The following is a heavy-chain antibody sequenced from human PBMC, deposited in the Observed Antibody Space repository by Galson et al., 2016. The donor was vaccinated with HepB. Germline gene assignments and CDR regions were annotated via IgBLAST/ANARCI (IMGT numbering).Heavy chain of an antibody. CDR3: ARGFCDVDCPKHNWFDP. V-gene: IGHV4-61*02. J-gene: IGHJ5*02. Sequence: TLSLTCTASGDSISGDGYFWTWIRQPAGKGLEWIGRVYTNGNSNSNPSLAGRVAISLDTSRNEFSLHLGSVTAADTAVYYCARGFCDVDCPKHNWFDPWGEGILVTVSS. D-gene: IGHD2-21*01. CDR1: GDSISGDGYF. CDR2: VYTNGNS.